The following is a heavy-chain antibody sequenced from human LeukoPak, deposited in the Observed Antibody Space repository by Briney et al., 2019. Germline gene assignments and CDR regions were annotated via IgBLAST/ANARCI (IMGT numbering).Heavy chain of an antibody. CDR3: ARDSGYYYDSSGYSDFDY. Sequence: ASVKVSCTASGYTFTSYYMHWVRQAPGQGLEWMGIINPSGGSTSYAQKFQGRVTMTRDTSTSTVYMELSSLRSEDTAVYYCARDSGYYYDSSGYSDFDYWGQGTLVTVSS. CDR2: INPSGGST. CDR1: GYTFTSYY. D-gene: IGHD3-22*01. V-gene: IGHV1-46*01. J-gene: IGHJ4*02.